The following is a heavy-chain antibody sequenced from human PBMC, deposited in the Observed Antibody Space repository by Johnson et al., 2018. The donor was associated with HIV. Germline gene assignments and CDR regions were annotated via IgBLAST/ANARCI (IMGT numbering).Heavy chain of an antibody. CDR2: LFSVGNT. J-gene: IGHJ3*02. CDR3: ARVGQQSNAFDI. D-gene: IGHD6-13*01. CDR1: GITVNTNY. V-gene: IGHV3-66*01. Sequence: MLLVESGGGLVQSWGSLRLSCAASGITVNTNYMSWVRRAPGKGLEWVSVLFSVGNTYYAASVKGRFTISRDDSKNSLYLQMNSLKTEDTAVYYCARVGQQSNAFDIWGQGTMVTVSS.